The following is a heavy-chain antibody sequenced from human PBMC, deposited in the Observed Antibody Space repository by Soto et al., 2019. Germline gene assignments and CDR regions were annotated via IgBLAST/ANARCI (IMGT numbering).Heavy chain of an antibody. CDR2: IIPIFGTA. V-gene: IGHV1-69*06. D-gene: IGHD3-3*01. J-gene: IGHJ4*02. CDR3: ARDRENRWPRIFGVS. CDR1: GGTFSSYA. Sequence: QVQLVQSGAEVKKPGSSVKVSCKASGGTFSSYAISWVRQALEQGLEWMGGIIPIFGTANYAQKFQGRVTITADKSTSTAYMELSSLRPEDTAVYYCARDRENRWPRIFGVSWGQGTLVTVSS.